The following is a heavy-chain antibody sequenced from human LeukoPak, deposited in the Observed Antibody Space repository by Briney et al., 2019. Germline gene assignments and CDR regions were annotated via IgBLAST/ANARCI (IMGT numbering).Heavy chain of an antibody. D-gene: IGHD2-2*01. V-gene: IGHV1-18*01. CDR3: ARAAFTEFVVVPAAISGRWFDP. J-gene: IGHJ5*02. CDR2: ISAYNGNT. Sequence: ASVKVSCKASGYTFTSYGISWVRQAPGQGLEWMGWISAYNGNTNYAQKLQGRVTMTTDTSTSTAYMELRSLRSDDTAVYYCARAAFTEFVVVPAAISGRWFDPWGQGTLVTVSS. CDR1: GYTFTSYG.